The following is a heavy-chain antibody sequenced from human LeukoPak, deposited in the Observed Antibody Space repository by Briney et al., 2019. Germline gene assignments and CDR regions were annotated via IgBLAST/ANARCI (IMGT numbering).Heavy chain of an antibody. Sequence: SESLSPTCTVSSASISTSSWGWIRQPPGEGLEWIGYIYDGGTTTTHPSRKNRAALSIDTTKNHSSRKENSVSPTDTAVSSGAGDSWTNAVFFSWGQGTLVTVSS. CDR3: AGDSWTNAVFFS. CDR1: SASISTSS. V-gene: IGHV4-59*08. CDR2: IYDGGTT. J-gene: IGHJ5*02. D-gene: IGHD2/OR15-2a*01.